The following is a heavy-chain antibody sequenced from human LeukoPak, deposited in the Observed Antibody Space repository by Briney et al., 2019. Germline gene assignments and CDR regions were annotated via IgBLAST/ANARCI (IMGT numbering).Heavy chain of an antibody. CDR2: ISSSGGAT. CDR1: GFTPTSDA. Sequence: GGSLRLSRAASGFTPTSDAIGWGRQAPERGGEWGSIISSSGGATYYADSVKGRFTISRENTKNTFYLQMNRLRPEDTAVYYCAKGWNNMDVWGQGNTVTVSS. V-gene: IGHV3-23*01. J-gene: IGHJ6*02. CDR3: AKGWNNMDV. D-gene: IGHD1/OR15-1a*01.